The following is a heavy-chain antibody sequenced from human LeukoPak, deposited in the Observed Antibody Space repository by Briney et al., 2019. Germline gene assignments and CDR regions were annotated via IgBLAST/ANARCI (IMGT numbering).Heavy chain of an antibody. D-gene: IGHD5-24*01. Sequence: GGSLRLSCAASGFTFTGYWMDWVRQAPGKGLEWVANIKHDGSVKNYAGSVRGRFTISRDNTRNTLYLEINSLRGEDTATYYCARNYGWQQFDSWGQGTLVTVSS. CDR3: ARNYGWQQFDS. J-gene: IGHJ4*02. CDR1: GFTFTGYW. V-gene: IGHV3-7*01. CDR2: IKHDGSVK.